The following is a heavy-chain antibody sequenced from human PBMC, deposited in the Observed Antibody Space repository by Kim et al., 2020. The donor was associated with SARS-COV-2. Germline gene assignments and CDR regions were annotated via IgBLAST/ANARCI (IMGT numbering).Heavy chain of an antibody. V-gene: IGHV3-66*01. CDR2: IYSGGST. CDR3: ARAASITRGAFDI. J-gene: IGHJ3*02. CDR1: GFTVSSNY. D-gene: IGHD5-12*01. Sequence: GGSLRLSCAASGFTVSSNYMSWVRQAPGKGLEWVSVIYSGGSTYYADSVKGRFTISRDNSKNTLYLQMNSLRAEDTAVYYCARAASITRGAFDIWGQGTMVTVSS.